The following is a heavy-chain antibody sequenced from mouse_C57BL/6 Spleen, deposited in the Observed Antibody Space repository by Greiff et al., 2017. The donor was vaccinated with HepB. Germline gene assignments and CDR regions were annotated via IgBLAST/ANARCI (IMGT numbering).Heavy chain of an antibody. J-gene: IGHJ1*03. CDR2: INPSNGGT. CDR3: ARSDSGIDYGNYRYFDV. CDR1: GYTFTSYW. Sequence: QVHVKQPGTELVKPGASVKLSCKASGYTFTSYWMHWVKQRPGQGLEWIGNINPSNGGTNYNEKFKSKATLTVDKSSSTAYMQLSSLTSEDSAVYYCARSDSGIDYGNYRYFDVWGTGTTVTVSS. V-gene: IGHV1-53*01. D-gene: IGHD2-1*01.